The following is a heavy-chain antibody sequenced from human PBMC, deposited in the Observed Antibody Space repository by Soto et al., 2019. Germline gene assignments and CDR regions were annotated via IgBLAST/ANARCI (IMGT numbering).Heavy chain of an antibody. CDR3: TVGPYSGSYWPFDY. D-gene: IGHD1-26*01. J-gene: IGHJ4*02. CDR1: GLTLSGSS. Sequence: EVQLVESGGGLVQPGGSLKLSCAASGLTLSGSSMHWVRQASGRGLEWVGRSGSKANRYATAYAASVTGRFTISRDDSKNTAYLEMNSLKTEDTAMYFCTVGPYSGSYWPFDYWGQGTVVTVSS. V-gene: IGHV3-73*02. CDR2: SGSKANRYAT.